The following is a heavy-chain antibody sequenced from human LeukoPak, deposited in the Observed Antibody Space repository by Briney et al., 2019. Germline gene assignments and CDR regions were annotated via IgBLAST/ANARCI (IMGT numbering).Heavy chain of an antibody. J-gene: IGHJ4*02. V-gene: IGHV3-30-3*01. CDR2: ISYDGSNK. CDR3: AREWDPLFPAAPRGY. D-gene: IGHD2-2*01. CDR1: GFTFSSYA. Sequence: QPGGSLRLSCAASGFTFSSYAKHWVRQAPGKGLEWVAVISYDGSNKYYADSVKGRFTISRDNSKNTLYLQMNSLRAEDTAVYYCAREWDPLFPAAPRGYWGQGTLVTVSS.